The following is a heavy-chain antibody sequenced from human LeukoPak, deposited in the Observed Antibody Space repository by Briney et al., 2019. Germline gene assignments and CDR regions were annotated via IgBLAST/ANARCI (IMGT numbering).Heavy chain of an antibody. D-gene: IGHD3-22*01. CDR1: GFTFSNAW. CDR2: IKSKTDGGTT. Sequence: GGSLRLSCAASGFTFSNAWMSWVRQAPGKGLEWVGRIKSKTDGGTTDYAAPVKGRFTISRDDSKNTLYLQMNSLKTEDTAVYYCTTDRLRYDSSGYPEPDAFDIWGQGTMVTVSS. J-gene: IGHJ3*02. CDR3: TTDRLRYDSSGYPEPDAFDI. V-gene: IGHV3-15*01.